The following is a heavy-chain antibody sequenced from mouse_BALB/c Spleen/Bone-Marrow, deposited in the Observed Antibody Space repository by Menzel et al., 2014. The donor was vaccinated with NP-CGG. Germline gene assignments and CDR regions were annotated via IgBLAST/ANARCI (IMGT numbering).Heavy chain of an antibody. J-gene: IGHJ1*01. CDR1: GYSITSDYA. CDR2: ISYSGST. V-gene: IGHV3-2*02. Sequence: VQLQQSGPGLVKPSQSLSLTCTVTGYSITSDYACHWIRQFPGNRLEWMGYISYSGSTNYNPSLKSPISITRDTSKSQFFLQLNSVTTEDTATYYCARDGNYPWYFDVWGAGTTVTVSS. CDR3: ARDGNYPWYFDV. D-gene: IGHD2-1*01.